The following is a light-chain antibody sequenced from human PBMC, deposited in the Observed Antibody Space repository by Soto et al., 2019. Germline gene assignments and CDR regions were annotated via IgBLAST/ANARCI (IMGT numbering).Light chain of an antibody. V-gene: IGLV2-23*01. J-gene: IGLJ1*01. CDR1: SSDVGSYNL. CDR3: CSYAGSSTYV. Sequence: QSVLTQPASVSGSPGQSITISCTGTSSDVGSYNLVSWHQQHPGKASKLMIYEGSKRPSGVSNRFSGSKSGNTASLTISGLQAEDEADYYCCSYAGSSTYVFGTGTKVTVL. CDR2: EGS.